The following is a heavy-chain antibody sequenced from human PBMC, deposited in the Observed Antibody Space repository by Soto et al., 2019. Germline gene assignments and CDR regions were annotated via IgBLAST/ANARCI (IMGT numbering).Heavy chain of an antibody. J-gene: IGHJ4*02. D-gene: IGHD2-15*01. CDR3: ARDKGYCSDTSCPDFDY. Sequence: SVKVSCNASGGTLSSYTFSLVRQAPGQGLEWMGRVIPNLGVTNYAKKFQGRFTIVVDTSTSTAYMELNSLRYEDTAVYYCARDKGYCSDTSCPDFDYWGQGTLVTVSS. CDR1: GGTLSSYT. CDR2: VIPNLGVT. V-gene: IGHV1-69*04.